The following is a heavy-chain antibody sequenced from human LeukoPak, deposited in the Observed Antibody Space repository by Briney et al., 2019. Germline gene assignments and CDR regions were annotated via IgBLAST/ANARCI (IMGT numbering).Heavy chain of an antibody. CDR3: ATTADQLTPLGY. CDR2: TNHSGST. Sequence: SETLSLTCVVYGGSFRGYYWSWIRQPPGKGQEWIGETNHSGSTNYNPSLKSRVTISVDTSKNQFSLKLSSVTAADTAVYYCATTADQLTPLGYWGQGTLVTVSS. J-gene: IGHJ4*02. D-gene: IGHD2-2*01. CDR1: GGSFRGYY. V-gene: IGHV4-34*01.